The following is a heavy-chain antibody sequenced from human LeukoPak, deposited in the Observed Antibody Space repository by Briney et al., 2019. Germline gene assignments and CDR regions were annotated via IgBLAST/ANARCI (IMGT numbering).Heavy chain of an antibody. CDR2: IYYSGST. Sequence: SETLSLTCTVSGGSISSSSYYWGWIRQPPGKGLEWIGYIYYSGSTNYNPSLKSRVTISVDTSKNQFSLKLSSVTAADTAVYYCARVVGYSGYYLDAFDIWGQGTMVTVSS. V-gene: IGHV4-61*05. CDR1: GGSISSSSYY. J-gene: IGHJ3*02. D-gene: IGHD5-12*01. CDR3: ARVVGYSGYYLDAFDI.